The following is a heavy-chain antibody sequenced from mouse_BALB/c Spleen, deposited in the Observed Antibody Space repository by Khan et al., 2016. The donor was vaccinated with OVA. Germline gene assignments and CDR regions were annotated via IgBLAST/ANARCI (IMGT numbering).Heavy chain of an antibody. CDR3: ARQPYYHYYVMDY. CDR2: ICSDGST. Sequence: QVQLKESGPVLVAPSQSLSITCTISGFSLTSYGVHWLRQPPGKGLGWLVVICSDGSTAYNSALKSRLNISKDNSKSHVFLKVNSLQTDDTAMYFCARQPYYHYYVMDYWGQGTSVTVSS. J-gene: IGHJ4*01. CDR1: GFSLTSYG. V-gene: IGHV2-6-1*01. D-gene: IGHD2-10*01.